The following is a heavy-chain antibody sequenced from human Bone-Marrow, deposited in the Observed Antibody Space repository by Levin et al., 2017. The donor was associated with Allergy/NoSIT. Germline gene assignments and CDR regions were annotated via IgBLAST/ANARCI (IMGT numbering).Heavy chain of an antibody. D-gene: IGHD5-12*01. J-gene: IGHJ4*02. CDR1: GGMFDTYD. V-gene: IGHV1-69*13. CDR3: ARREVDLNDFDY. CDR2: IVPVFGTA. Sequence: ASVKVSCRASGGMFDTYDITWVRQAPGQGLEWMGRIVPVFGTANYAQKFQGRVTITADESTSTAYMELTSLKSEDTSMYECARREVDLNDFDYWGQGTLVTVSS.